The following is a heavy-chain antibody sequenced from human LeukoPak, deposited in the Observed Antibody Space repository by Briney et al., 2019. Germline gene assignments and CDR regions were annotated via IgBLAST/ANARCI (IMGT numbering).Heavy chain of an antibody. CDR3: ARGIEATRRSAGTCNYFDY. D-gene: IGHD5-12*01. CDR2: ISSSTSYR. V-gene: IGHV3-11*06. Sequence: GSLRLSCAASGFTFSDYYMSWIRQAPGKGLEWVSYISSSTSYRNYADSVKGRFTISRENAKNSLYLQMNRLRAEDTALYYCARGIEATRRSAGTCNYFDYWGQGTLVTVSS. J-gene: IGHJ4*02. CDR1: GFTFSDYY.